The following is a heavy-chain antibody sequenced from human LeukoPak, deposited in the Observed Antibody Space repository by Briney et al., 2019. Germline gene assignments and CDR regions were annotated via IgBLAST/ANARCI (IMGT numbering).Heavy chain of an antibody. Sequence: PGGSLRLSCAASGFTFSNYAMNWVRQAPGKGLEWVSGISDIGGRTYYADSVKGRCTISRDNSKNTLYLQMNSLRVEDTAVYYCARGLFLSGYLDAFDIWGQGTVVTVSS. D-gene: IGHD3-22*01. CDR3: ARGLFLSGYLDAFDI. CDR1: GFTFSNYA. CDR2: ISDIGGRT. V-gene: IGHV3-23*01. J-gene: IGHJ3*02.